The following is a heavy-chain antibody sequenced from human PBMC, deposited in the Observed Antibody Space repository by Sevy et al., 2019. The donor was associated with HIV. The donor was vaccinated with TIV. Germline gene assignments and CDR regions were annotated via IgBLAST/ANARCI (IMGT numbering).Heavy chain of an antibody. V-gene: IGHV4-59*01. CDR2: IYYSGST. J-gene: IGHJ4*02. CDR1: GGSISSYY. Sequence: SETLSLTCTVSGGSISSYYWSWIRQPPGKGLEWIGYIYYSGSTNYNPSLKSRVTISVDTSKNQFSLKRSSVTAADTAVYYCAGVEMVATALYYWGQGTLVTVSS. CDR3: AGVEMVATALYY. D-gene: IGHD5-12*01.